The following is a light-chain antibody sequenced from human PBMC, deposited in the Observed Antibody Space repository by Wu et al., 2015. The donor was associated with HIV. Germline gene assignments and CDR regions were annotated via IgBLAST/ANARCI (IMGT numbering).Light chain of an antibody. CDR1: QSLSSKY. J-gene: IGKJ4*01. CDR3: HQYGTLPT. CDR2: GAS. V-gene: IGKV3-20*01. Sequence: EIVLTQSPGTLSLSPGERATLSCRASQSLSSKYLGWYQQKPGQAPRLLIYGASNRATGIPDRFSGSLSGPDFTLTISRLEPEDFAVYFCHQYGTLPTFGGGTKVEI.